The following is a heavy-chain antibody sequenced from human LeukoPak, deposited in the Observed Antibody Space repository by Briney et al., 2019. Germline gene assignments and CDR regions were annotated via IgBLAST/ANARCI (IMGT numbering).Heavy chain of an antibody. CDR1: GGSFSGYY. CDR2: INHSGST. V-gene: IGHV4-34*01. D-gene: IGHD3-3*01. J-gene: IGHJ5*02. CDR3: ARGEPLITIFGVVKNWFDP. Sequence: SETLSLNCAVYGGSFSGYYWSWIRQPPGKGLEWIGEINHSGSTNYNPSLKSRVTISVETSKNQFSLKLSSVTAADTAVYYCARGEPLITIFGVVKNWFDPWGQGTLVTVSS.